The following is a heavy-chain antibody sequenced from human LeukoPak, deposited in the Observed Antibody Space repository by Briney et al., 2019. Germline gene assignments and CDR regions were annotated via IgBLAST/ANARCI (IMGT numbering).Heavy chain of an antibody. D-gene: IGHD1-26*01. CDR1: GFTFSSYA. CDR3: AKDRTVGASYWYFDL. V-gene: IGHV3-23*01. J-gene: IGHJ2*01. Sequence: GGSLRLSCAASGFTFSSYAMSWVRQAPGRGLEWVSGISVNGDNTYNADSVKGRFTISRDTSKSNLYLQMNSLRAEDTAVYYCAKDRTVGASYWYFDLWGRGTLVTVSS. CDR2: ISVNGDNT.